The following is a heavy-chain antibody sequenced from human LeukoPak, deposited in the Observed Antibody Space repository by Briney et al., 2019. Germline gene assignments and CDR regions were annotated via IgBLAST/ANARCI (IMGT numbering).Heavy chain of an antibody. D-gene: IGHD2-21*02. V-gene: IGHV3-23*01. CDR2: LSGSGGST. Sequence: WGSLRLSCAASGFSLSNFGMSWVRQAPGKGLEWVSGLSGSGGSTYYPDSVKGRFTISRDNSKNTLYLQMNSLRAEDTAVYYCAKDLRICAGDCRDAFDIWGQGTTVIVSP. J-gene: IGHJ3*02. CDR3: AKDLRICAGDCRDAFDI. CDR1: GFSLSNFG.